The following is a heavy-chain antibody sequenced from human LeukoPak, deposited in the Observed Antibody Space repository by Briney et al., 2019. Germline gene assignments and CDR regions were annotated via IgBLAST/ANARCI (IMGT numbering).Heavy chain of an antibody. Sequence: PGGSLRLSCAASGFTFSHYPMHWVRQAPGMGLVWVSGINSDGSSTSYADSVRGRFTISRDNAKNTLYLQMNSLRAEDAAVYYCAKAAQGWDYWGQGTLVTVSS. CDR1: GFTFSHYP. V-gene: IGHV3-74*01. CDR2: INSDGSST. CDR3: AKAAQGWDY. J-gene: IGHJ4*02. D-gene: IGHD2-15*01.